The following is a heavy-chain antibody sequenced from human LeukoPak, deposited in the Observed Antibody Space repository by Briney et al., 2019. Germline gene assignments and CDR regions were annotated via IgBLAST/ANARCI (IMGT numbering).Heavy chain of an antibody. CDR1: GGTFSSYA. V-gene: IGHV1-69*04. CDR2: IIPILGIA. J-gene: IGHJ4*02. D-gene: IGHD3-3*01. CDR3: ARDPSNTPRLEYYFDY. Sequence: SVKVSCKASGGTFSSYAISWVRQAPGQGLEWMGRIIPILGIANYAQKFQGRVTITADRSTSTAYMELSSLRSEDTAVYYCARDPSNTPRLEYYFDYWGQGTLVTVSS.